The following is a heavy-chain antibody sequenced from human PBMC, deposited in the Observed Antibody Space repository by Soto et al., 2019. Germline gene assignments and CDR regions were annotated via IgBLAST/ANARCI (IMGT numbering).Heavy chain of an antibody. CDR1: GFTFSDHY. CDR3: ARGARRDKSSGRRSWFDP. CDR2: ISGSGNTI. V-gene: IGHV3-11*01. Sequence: QVQLVESGGGLVKPGGSLRLSCAASGFTFSDHYMSWIRQAPGKGLEWVSYISGSGNTIYYADSLKGRFTISRDNAKNSLYLQMNSLRAEDTAVYYCARGARRDKSSGRRSWFDPWGQGTLVTVSS. D-gene: IGHD3-22*01. J-gene: IGHJ5*02.